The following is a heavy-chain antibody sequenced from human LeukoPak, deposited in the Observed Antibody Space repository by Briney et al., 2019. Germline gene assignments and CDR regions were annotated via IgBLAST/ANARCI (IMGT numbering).Heavy chain of an antibody. CDR3: ARASLPSQPFDY. J-gene: IGHJ4*02. CDR1: GGSISSYY. Sequence: SETLSLTCTVSGGSISSYYWSWIRQPPGKGLEWIGYIYYSGSTNYNPSLKSRVTISVDTSKNQFSLKLSSVTAADTAVYYCARASLPSQPFDYWGQGTLVTVSS. V-gene: IGHV4-59*08. CDR2: IYYSGST.